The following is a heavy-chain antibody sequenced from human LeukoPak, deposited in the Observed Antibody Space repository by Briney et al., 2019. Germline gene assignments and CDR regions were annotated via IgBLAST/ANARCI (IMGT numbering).Heavy chain of an antibody. V-gene: IGHV1-8*03. CDR1: GYTFTSYD. J-gene: IGHJ4*02. Sequence: GASVKVSCKASGYTFTSYDINWVRQATGQGLEWMGWMNPNSGNTGYAQKFQGRVTITRNTSMSTAYMELRSLRSDDTAVYYCARITTGANYFDYWGQGTLVTVSS. CDR3: ARITTGANYFDY. D-gene: IGHD4-17*01. CDR2: MNPNSGNT.